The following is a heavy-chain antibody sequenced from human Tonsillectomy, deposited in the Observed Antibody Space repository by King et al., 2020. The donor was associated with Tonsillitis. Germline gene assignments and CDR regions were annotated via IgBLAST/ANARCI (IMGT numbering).Heavy chain of an antibody. D-gene: IGHD4-17*01. V-gene: IGHV3-23*04. CDR1: GFTFSIYA. CDR3: TKSTLYGDYEGGVFDY. J-gene: IGHJ4*02. CDR2: ISVSGGST. Sequence: VQLVESGGGLVQPGGSLRLSCAASGFTFSIYAMRWVRQAPGKGLEWVSAISVSGGSTYYDESVKGRFTISRDNSKNTLYLQLNSLRAEDTAVYYCTKSTLYGDYEGGVFDYWGQGTLVTVSS.